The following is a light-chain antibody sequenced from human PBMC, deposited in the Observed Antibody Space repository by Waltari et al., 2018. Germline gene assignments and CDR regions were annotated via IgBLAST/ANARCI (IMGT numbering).Light chain of an antibody. CDR1: SSDVGGYYY. CDR3: CSYADTYTAV. Sequence: QSVLTQPRSVSGSPGQSVTISCTGTSSDVGGYYYVSWYQQHPGKAPKLILYDVTQRPSGVPGRFSGSKSGNTASLTISGLQAEDEADYYCCSYADTYTAVFGGGTKVTVL. J-gene: IGLJ3*02. CDR2: DVT. V-gene: IGLV2-11*01.